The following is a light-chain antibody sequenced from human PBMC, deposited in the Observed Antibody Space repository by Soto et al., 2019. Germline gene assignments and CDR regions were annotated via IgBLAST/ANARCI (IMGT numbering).Light chain of an antibody. J-gene: IGKJ1*01. Sequence: EIVLTQSPGTLSLSPGERATLSCRASQSVSSNYLAWYQQKSGQAPRLLIYGASSRATGIPDRFSGSGSGTDFTLTISSLEPEDFAMYYCQQYGGSPRTFGQGTRWIS. CDR1: QSVSSNY. V-gene: IGKV3-20*01. CDR2: GAS. CDR3: QQYGGSPRT.